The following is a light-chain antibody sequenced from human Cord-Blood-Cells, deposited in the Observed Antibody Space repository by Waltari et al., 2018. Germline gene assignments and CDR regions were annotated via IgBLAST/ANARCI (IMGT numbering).Light chain of an antibody. V-gene: IGKV4-1*01. Sequence: DIVMTHSPDSLAVSLGERATINCKSSQSVLYSSNNKNYLAWYQQKPGQPPKLLIYWASTRESGVTDRFSGSGSGTDFTLTIRSLQAEDVAVYYCQQYYSTPLPFGGGTKVEIK. CDR3: QQYYSTPLP. CDR2: WAS. CDR1: QSVLYSSNNKNY. J-gene: IGKJ4*01.